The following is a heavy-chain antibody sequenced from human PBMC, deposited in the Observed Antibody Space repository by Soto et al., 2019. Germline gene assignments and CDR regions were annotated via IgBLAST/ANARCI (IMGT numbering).Heavy chain of an antibody. J-gene: IGHJ6*03. D-gene: IGHD4-17*01. Sequence: GASVKVSCKASGYTFTSYDINWVRQATGQGLEWMGWMNPNSGNTGYAQKFQGRVTMTRNTSISTAYMELSSLRSEDTAVYYCAGADYGAYAEYYMDVGGKGTTVPVPS. CDR1: GYTFTSYD. CDR2: MNPNSGNT. V-gene: IGHV1-8*01. CDR3: AGADYGAYAEYYMDV.